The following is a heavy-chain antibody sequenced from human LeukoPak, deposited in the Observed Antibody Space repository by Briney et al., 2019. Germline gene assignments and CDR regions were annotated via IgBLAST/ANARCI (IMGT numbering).Heavy chain of an antibody. D-gene: IGHD3-16*02. J-gene: IGHJ4*02. Sequence: GASVKVSCKASGYTFTGYYMLWVRQAPGQGLEWMGRINPNSGGTNYAQKFQGRVTMTRDTSISTAYMELSRLRSDDTAVYYCARELYDYVWGSYRYYFDYWGQGTLVTVSS. CDR2: INPNSGGT. CDR1: GYTFTGYY. V-gene: IGHV1-2*06. CDR3: ARELYDYVWGSYRYYFDY.